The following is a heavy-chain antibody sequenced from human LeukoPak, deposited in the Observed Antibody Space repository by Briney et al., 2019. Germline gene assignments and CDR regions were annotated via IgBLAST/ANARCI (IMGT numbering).Heavy chain of an antibody. CDR2: IYYSGGT. V-gene: IGHV4-59*01. D-gene: IGHD6-19*01. CDR3: ARVYSSGWYDWFDP. CDR1: GVSISSYY. J-gene: IGHJ5*02. Sequence: SETLSLTCTVSGVSISSYYWSWIRQPPGKGLEWIGYIYYSGGTNYNPSLKSRVTISVDRSKTQFSLKLSSVTAADTAVYYCARVYSSGWYDWFDPWGQGTLVTVSS.